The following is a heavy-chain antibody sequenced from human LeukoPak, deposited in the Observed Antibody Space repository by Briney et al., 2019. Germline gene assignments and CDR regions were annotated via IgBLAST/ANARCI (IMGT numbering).Heavy chain of an antibody. Sequence: ASVKVSCKASGYNFNSYDINWVRQATGQGLEWMGWMNPNSENTGYAQKFLGRITITRNISISTAYMELSSLKSEDTAVYYCARGHSTSWQKNWFDPWGQGTLVTVSS. CDR2: MNPNSENT. CDR3: ARGHSTSWQKNWFDP. CDR1: GYNFNSYD. D-gene: IGHD6-13*01. J-gene: IGHJ5*02. V-gene: IGHV1-8*01.